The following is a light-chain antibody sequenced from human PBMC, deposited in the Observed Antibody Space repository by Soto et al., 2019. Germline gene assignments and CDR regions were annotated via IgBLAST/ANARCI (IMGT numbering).Light chain of an antibody. CDR1: QRISSY. Sequence: ILMTQSPSSLSASVGDRVTITCRASQRISSYLNWYQQKPGKAPNLLIYAASSLQSGVPSRFSGSGSGTDFTLTISSLQPEDFATYYCLQDYNYPWTFGQGTKVDIK. CDR2: AAS. CDR3: LQDYNYPWT. J-gene: IGKJ1*01. V-gene: IGKV1-6*01.